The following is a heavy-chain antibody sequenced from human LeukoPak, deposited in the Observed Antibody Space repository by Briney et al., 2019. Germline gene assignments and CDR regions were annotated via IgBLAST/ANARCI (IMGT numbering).Heavy chain of an antibody. J-gene: IGHJ4*02. Sequence: PGGSLRLSCAASGFTFSSYSMNWVRQAPGKGLEWGSYISGSSSTIYYADSVKGRFTISRDNGKNTLYLQMNSLRAEDTAVYYCAREVVTGNPSRFDFWGQGTLVTVSS. V-gene: IGHV3-48*01. D-gene: IGHD4-23*01. CDR2: ISGSSSTI. CDR3: AREVVTGNPSRFDF. CDR1: GFTFSSYS.